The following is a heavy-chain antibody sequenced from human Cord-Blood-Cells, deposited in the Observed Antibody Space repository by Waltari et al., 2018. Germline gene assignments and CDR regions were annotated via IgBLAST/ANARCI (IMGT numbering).Heavy chain of an antibody. J-gene: IGHJ6*02. Sequence: QVQLVQSGAEVKKPGASVTVSCKAAGTTFRSYSISRVRQAPGQGLEWMGGIIPIFGTANYAQKFQGRVTISADESTSTAYMELSSLRSEDTAVYYCARDSPGNARYGMDVWGQGTTVTVSS. CDR2: IIPIFGTA. CDR1: GTTFRSYS. CDR3: ARDSPGNARYGMDV. D-gene: IGHD6-6*01. V-gene: IGHV1-69*01.